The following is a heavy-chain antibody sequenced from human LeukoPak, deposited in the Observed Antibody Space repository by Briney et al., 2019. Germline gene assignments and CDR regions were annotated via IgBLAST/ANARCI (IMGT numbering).Heavy chain of an antibody. CDR2: IYYSRST. J-gene: IGHJ3*02. D-gene: IGHD3-9*01. V-gene: IGHV4-30-4*01. CDR1: GGSISSAGYY. Sequence: SETLSPTCTVSGGSISSAGYYWSWIRQPPGKGLEWIGYIYYSRSTYYNPSLKSRVTISVDTSKNQFSLKLSSVTAADTAVYYCARSYYDILSGPGGFDIWGQGTMVTVSS. CDR3: ARSYYDILSGPGGFDI.